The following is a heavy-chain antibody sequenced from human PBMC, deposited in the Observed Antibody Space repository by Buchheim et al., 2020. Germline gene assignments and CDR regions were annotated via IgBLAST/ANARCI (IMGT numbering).Heavy chain of an antibody. V-gene: IGHV3-30*04. Sequence: QVQLVESGGGVVQPGRSLRLSCAASGFTFSSYAMHWVRQAPGKGLEWVAVISYDGSNKYYADSVKGRFTISRDNSKNTLYLQMNSLRAEDTAVYYCAVAVGFRVYYYYGMDVWGQGTT. CDR1: GFTFSSYA. J-gene: IGHJ6*02. CDR2: ISYDGSNK. D-gene: IGHD6-19*01. CDR3: AVAVGFRVYYYYGMDV.